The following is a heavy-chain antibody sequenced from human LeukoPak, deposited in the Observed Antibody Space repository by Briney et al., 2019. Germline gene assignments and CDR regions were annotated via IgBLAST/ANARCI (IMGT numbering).Heavy chain of an antibody. D-gene: IGHD3-10*01. J-gene: IGHJ5*02. Sequence: ASVKVSCKASGYTFINNWMHWVRQAPGQGLEWVGLINPTGTTTLYAQKFQGRVTLTRDMSTSTDYMELRSLKSEDTAVYYCARDNSVGDIAWWFGPWGQGTLVTVSS. CDR2: INPTGTTT. CDR1: GYTFINNW. V-gene: IGHV1-46*01. CDR3: ARDNSVGDIAWWFGP.